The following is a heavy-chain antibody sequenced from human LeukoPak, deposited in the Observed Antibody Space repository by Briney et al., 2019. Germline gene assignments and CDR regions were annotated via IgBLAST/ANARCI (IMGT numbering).Heavy chain of an antibody. V-gene: IGHV3-23*01. CDR2: ISGSGGNT. J-gene: IGHJ4*02. Sequence: GGSLRLSCAASGFTYSSYAMSWVRQAPGKGLEWVSSISGSGGNTYYADSVKGRFTISRDNSKNTLYMQMNSLRAEDTAVYYCAKLVTHFDYWGQGTLVTVSS. D-gene: IGHD4-23*01. CDR1: GFTYSSYA. CDR3: AKLVTHFDY.